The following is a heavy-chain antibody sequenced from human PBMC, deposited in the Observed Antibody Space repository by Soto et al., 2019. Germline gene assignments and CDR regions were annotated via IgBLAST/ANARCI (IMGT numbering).Heavy chain of an antibody. J-gene: IGHJ5*02. D-gene: IGHD3-9*01. Sequence: ASETLSLTCTVSRGSVSTYNWAWIRQPPGKAPEWIGSIYYSGSTNYNSSLKSRVTISVDTSKNQFSLKLTSVTAADTAVYYCARAFSYYDFLPGLFDLWGQGTLVTVSS. V-gene: IGHV4-59*02. CDR1: RGSVSTYN. CDR3: ARAFSYYDFLPGLFDL. CDR2: IYYSGST.